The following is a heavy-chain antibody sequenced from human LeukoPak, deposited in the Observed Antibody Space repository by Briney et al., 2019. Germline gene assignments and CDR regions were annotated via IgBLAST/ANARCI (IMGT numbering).Heavy chain of an antibody. J-gene: IGHJ6*03. D-gene: IGHD2-15*01. CDR3: ARAGERLGYCSGGSCYYYYYYMDV. Sequence: ASVKVSCKASGYTFTSYAMNWVRQAPGQGLEWMGWINTNTGNPTYAQGFTGRFVFSLDTSVSTEYLQISSLKAEDTAVYYCARAGERLGYCSGGSCYYYYYYMDVGGKGTTVT. V-gene: IGHV7-4-1*02. CDR2: INTNTGNP. CDR1: GYTFTSYA.